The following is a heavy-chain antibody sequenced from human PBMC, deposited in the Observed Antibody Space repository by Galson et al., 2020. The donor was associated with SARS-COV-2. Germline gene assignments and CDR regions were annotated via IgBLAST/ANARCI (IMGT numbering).Heavy chain of an antibody. J-gene: IGHJ4*02. V-gene: IGHV1-8*01. CDR3: ATPIVGGTFDY. CDR2: MNPNSGNS. CDR1: GYTFTSYD. Sequence: ASVKVSCKASGYTFTSYDIHWVRQAPGHALEWTGWMNPNSGNSGHAQKFQGRVTMTRNTSISTAYMELSSLRSEDTAVYYCATPIVGGTFDYWGQGTLVTVSS. D-gene: IGHD1-26*01.